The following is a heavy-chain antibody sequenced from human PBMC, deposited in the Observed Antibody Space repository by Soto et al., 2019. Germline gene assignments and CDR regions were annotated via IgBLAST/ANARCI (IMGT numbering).Heavy chain of an antibody. V-gene: IGHV3-23*01. CDR1: GFTVSSNY. J-gene: IGHJ4*02. D-gene: IGHD2-15*01. Sequence: GGSLRLSCAASGFTVSSNYLSWVRQAPGKGLEWVSAISGSGGSTYYADSVKGRFTISRDNSKNTLYLQMNSLRAEDTAVYYCAKGLGYCSGGSCYLYFDYWGQGT. CDR3: AKGLGYCSGGSCYLYFDY. CDR2: ISGSGGST.